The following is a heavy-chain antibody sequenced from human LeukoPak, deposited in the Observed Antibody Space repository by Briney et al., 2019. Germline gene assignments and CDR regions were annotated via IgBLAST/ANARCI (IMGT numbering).Heavy chain of an antibody. Sequence: PSETLSLTCAVYGGSFSGYYWSWIRQPPGKGLEWIGEINHSGSTNYNPSLKSRVTISVDTSKNQFSLKLSPVTAADTAVYYCARGLGGRRITIFGVVGRPFDPWGQGTLVTVSS. D-gene: IGHD3-3*01. CDR2: INHSGST. CDR1: GGSFSGYY. V-gene: IGHV4-34*01. CDR3: ARGLGGRRITIFGVVGRPFDP. J-gene: IGHJ5*02.